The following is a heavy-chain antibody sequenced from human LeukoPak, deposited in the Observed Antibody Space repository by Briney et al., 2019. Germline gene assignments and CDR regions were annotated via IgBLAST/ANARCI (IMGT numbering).Heavy chain of an antibody. J-gene: IGHJ4*02. V-gene: IGHV1-18*01. Sequence: ASVKVSCKASGYTFTSYGISWVRQAPGQGLEWMGWISAYNGNTNYAQKLQGRVTMTTDTSTSTAYMELRSLRSDDTAVYYCATYDYYDSSDYPDYWGQGTLVTVSS. CDR3: ATYDYYDSSDYPDY. D-gene: IGHD3-22*01. CDR2: ISAYNGNT. CDR1: GYTFTSYG.